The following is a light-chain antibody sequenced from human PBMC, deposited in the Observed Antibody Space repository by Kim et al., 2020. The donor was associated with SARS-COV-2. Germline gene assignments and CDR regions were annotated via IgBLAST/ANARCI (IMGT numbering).Light chain of an antibody. CDR2: GAS. Sequence: LPPGERATLSCRASQSVSSSYLAWYQQKPAQAPRLLIYGASSRATGIPDRFSGSGSGTDFTLTISRLEPEDFAVYYCQQYGSSPYTFGQGTKLEI. CDR1: QSVSSSY. J-gene: IGKJ2*01. CDR3: QQYGSSPYT. V-gene: IGKV3-20*01.